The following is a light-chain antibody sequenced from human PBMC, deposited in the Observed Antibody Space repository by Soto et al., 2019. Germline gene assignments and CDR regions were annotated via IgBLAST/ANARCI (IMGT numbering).Light chain of an antibody. CDR3: LLAYGGAYV. Sequence: QAVVTQEPSLTVSPAETVTLTCASNTGAVTGDYYPNWFQQKPGQAPRTLIYRATNRYSWTPARFSGSLLGGKAALTLSAVQPEDEADYYCLLAYGGAYVFGSGTKVTVL. CDR1: TGAVTGDYY. J-gene: IGLJ1*01. CDR2: RAT. V-gene: IGLV7-43*01.